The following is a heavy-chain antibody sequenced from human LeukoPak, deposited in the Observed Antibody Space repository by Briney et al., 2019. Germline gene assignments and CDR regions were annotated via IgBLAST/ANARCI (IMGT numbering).Heavy chain of an antibody. Sequence: GGSLRLSCAAAGFTFSSYSMNWVRQAPGKGLEWVSYISSSSSTIYYADSVKGRFTISRDNAKNSLYLQMNSLRAEDTAVYYCAKDEKYYYDSSGPDPWGQGTLVTVSS. CDR3: AKDEKYYYDSSGPDP. CDR2: ISSSSSTI. J-gene: IGHJ5*02. D-gene: IGHD3-22*01. V-gene: IGHV3-48*01. CDR1: GFTFSSYS.